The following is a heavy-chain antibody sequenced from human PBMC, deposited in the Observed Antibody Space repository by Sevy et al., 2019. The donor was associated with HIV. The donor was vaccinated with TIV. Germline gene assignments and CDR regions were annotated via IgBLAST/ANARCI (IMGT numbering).Heavy chain of an antibody. CDR2: IRSTGDTI. CDR1: GFTFSDYN. J-gene: IGHJ4*02. Sequence: GGSLRLSCAASGFTFSDYNMIWIRQAPGRGLEWISYIRSTGDTIYYADSVKGPFTISRDNAKNSLYLQMNSLTAGDTAGYYLARVFGIGIVGATPDYWGQGTLVTVSS. D-gene: IGHD1-26*01. V-gene: IGHV3-11*01. CDR3: ARVFGIGIVGATPDY.